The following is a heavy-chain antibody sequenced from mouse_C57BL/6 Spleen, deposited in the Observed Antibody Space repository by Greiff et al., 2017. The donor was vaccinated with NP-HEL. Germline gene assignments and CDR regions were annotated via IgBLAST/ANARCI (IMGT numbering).Heavy chain of an antibody. V-gene: IGHV1-4*01. D-gene: IGHD2-4*01. Sequence: VKLVESVAELARPGASVKMSCKASGYTFTSYTMHWVKQRPGQGLEWIGYINPSSGYTKYNQKFKDKATLTADKSSSTAYMQLSSLTSEDSAVYYCARGDYDYDGYAMDYWGQGTSVTVSS. CDR2: INPSSGYT. CDR3: ARGDYDYDGYAMDY. CDR1: GYTFTSYT. J-gene: IGHJ4*01.